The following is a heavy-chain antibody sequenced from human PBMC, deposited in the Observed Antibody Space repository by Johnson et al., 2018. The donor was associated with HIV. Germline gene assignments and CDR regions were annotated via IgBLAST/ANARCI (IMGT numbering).Heavy chain of an antibody. V-gene: IGHV3-15*01. D-gene: IGHD2-15*01. Sequence: EKLVESGGGVERPGGSLTLSCAGSGFTFDDHGMSWVRQVPGKGLEWVGRIKSKTDGGTTDYAAPVKGRFTISRDDSKNTLYLQMNSLKTEDTAVYYCTAALRVKGIWGQGTMVTVSS. CDR1: GFTFDDHG. CDR3: TAALRVKGI. J-gene: IGHJ3*02. CDR2: IKSKTDGGTT.